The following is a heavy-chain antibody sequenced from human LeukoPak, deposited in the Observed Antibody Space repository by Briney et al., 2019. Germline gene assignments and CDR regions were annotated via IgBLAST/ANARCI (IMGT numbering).Heavy chain of an antibody. V-gene: IGHV3-48*03. CDR1: GFTFSTYE. CDR3: ARWGDSSTYPPY. J-gene: IGHJ4*02. CDR2: IGSSGNTI. D-gene: IGHD2/OR15-2a*01. Sequence: PGGSLKLSCAASGFTFSTYEMNWVRQAPGKGLEWVSYIGSSGNTIYYADSVKGRFTISRDNAKNSLYLQMNSLRAEDTAVYYCARWGDSSTYPPYWGQGTLVTVSS.